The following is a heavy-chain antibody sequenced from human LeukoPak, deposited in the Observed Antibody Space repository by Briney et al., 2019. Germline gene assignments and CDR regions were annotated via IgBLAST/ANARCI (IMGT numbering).Heavy chain of an antibody. CDR1: GFTFSSYG. V-gene: IGHV3-30*02. CDR2: IRYDGSNK. Sequence: PGGSLRLSCAASGFTFSSYGMHWVRQAPGKGLEWVAFIRYDGSNKYYADSVKGRFTISRDNSKNTLYLQMNSLRAEDTAVYYCAKWRDTAMVQYFDYWGQGNLVTVSS. J-gene: IGHJ4*02. CDR3: AKWRDTAMVQYFDY. D-gene: IGHD5-18*01.